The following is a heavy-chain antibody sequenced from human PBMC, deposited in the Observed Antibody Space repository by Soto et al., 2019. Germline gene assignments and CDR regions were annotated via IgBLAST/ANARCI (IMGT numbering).Heavy chain of an antibody. CDR3: ARDRTGTHGFDY. V-gene: IGHV3-30-3*01. D-gene: IGHD1-1*01. CDR1: GFNFRSYA. J-gene: IGHJ4*02. Sequence: GGSLRLSCAASGFNFRSYAMHWVRQASGKGLEWVAVISYDGSNKYYADSVKGRFTISRDNSKNTLYLHMNSLRAEDTAVYYCARDRTGTHGFDYWGQGTLVTVSS. CDR2: ISYDGSNK.